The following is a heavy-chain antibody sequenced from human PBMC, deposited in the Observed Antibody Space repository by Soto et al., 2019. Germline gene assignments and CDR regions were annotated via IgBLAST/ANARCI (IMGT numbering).Heavy chain of an antibody. D-gene: IGHD3-22*01. CDR2: IIPIFGTA. J-gene: IGHJ3*02. CDR3: ARPISYYDDSSGYYNDALDS. CDR1: GGTFSSYA. V-gene: IGHV1-69*06. Sequence: SVKVSCKASGGTFSSYAISWVRQAPGQGLEWMGGIIPIFGTANYAQKFQGRVTITADKSTSTAYMELSSLRSEDTAVYYCARPISYYDDSSGYYNDALDSSGQGTMVTVS.